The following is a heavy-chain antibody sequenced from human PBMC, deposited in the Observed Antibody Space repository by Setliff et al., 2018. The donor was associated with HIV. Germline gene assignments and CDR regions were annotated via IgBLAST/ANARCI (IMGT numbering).Heavy chain of an antibody. J-gene: IGHJ3*02. V-gene: IGHV1-2*06. CDR1: GDTFTGYY. D-gene: IGHD2-8*01. Sequence: ASVKVSCKASGDTFTGYYMHWVRQAPGQGLEWMGRINPNSGGTNYAQKFQGRVTMTRDTSISTAHMELSRLRSDDTAVYYCATKVHCTNGVCLDAFDTWGQGTMVTVS. CDR2: INPNSGGT. CDR3: ATKVHCTNGVCLDAFDT.